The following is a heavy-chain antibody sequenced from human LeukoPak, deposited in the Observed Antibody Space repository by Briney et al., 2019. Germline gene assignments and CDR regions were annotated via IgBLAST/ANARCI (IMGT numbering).Heavy chain of an antibody. CDR1: GGSISSYY. D-gene: IGHD3-3*01. CDR3: ARNLVGVSSIGFDP. CDR2: IYYSGST. J-gene: IGHJ5*02. Sequence: SETLSLTCTVSGGSISSYYWSWIRQPPGKGLEWIGYIYYSGSTNYNPSLKSRVTISVDTSKNQFSLKLSSVTAADTAVYYCARNLVGVSSIGFDPWGQGTLVTVSS. V-gene: IGHV4-59*01.